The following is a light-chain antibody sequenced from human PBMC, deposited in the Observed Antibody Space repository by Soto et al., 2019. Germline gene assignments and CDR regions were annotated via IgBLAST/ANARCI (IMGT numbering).Light chain of an antibody. V-gene: IGLV2-14*01. CDR1: SSDVGGYNY. J-gene: IGLJ1*01. CDR2: DVS. CDR3: SSYTTSNTRQIV. Sequence: SALTQPASVSGSPGQSITISCTGTSSDVGGYNYVSWYQQHPGKAPKFMIYDVSNRPSGVSNRFSGSKSGNTAFLTISVLQAEDEADYYCSSYTTSNTRQIVFGTGTKVTVL.